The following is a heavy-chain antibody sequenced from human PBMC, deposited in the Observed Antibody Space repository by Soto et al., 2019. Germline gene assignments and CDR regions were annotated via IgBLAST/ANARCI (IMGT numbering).Heavy chain of an antibody. D-gene: IGHD3-3*01. CDR3: ATHVLRFLEWPAPFDY. CDR2: INPSGGST. Sequence: ASVKVSCKASGYTFTSYYMHCVRQAPGQGLEWMGIINPSGGSTSYAQKFQGRVTMTRDTSTSTVYMELSSLRSEDTAVYYCATHVLRFLEWPAPFDYWGQGTLVTVSS. CDR1: GYTFTSYY. J-gene: IGHJ4*02. V-gene: IGHV1-46*01.